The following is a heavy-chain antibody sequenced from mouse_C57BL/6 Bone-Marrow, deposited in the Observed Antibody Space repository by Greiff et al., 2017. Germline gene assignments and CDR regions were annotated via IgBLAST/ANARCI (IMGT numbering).Heavy chain of an antibody. Sequence: VQLQQPGTELVKPGASVKLSCKASGYTFTSSWMHWVKQRPGQGLEWIGNINPSNGSTKYNEKFKGKATLTVDTSSSTAYMELHSLTSEDSAVYFCARLEFDGSSGDWYFDVWGTGTTVTVSS. CDR2: INPSNGST. V-gene: IGHV1-53*01. D-gene: IGHD1-1*01. CDR1: GYTFTSSW. J-gene: IGHJ1*03. CDR3: ARLEFDGSSGDWYFDV.